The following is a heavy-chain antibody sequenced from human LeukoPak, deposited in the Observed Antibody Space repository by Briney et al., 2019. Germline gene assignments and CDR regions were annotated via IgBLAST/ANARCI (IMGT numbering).Heavy chain of an antibody. J-gene: IGHJ4*02. CDR1: GFIFSDYY. Sequence: GGSLRLSCAASGFIFSDYYMTWIRQAPGKGLEWLSYISGSGSDTNYADSVKGRFTTSRDNAKNSLYLQMNSLRVDDTAVYYCARNQTPRYDSSGYSDYWGQGTLVTVSS. V-gene: IGHV3-11*06. CDR2: ISGSGSDT. CDR3: ARNQTPRYDSSGYSDY. D-gene: IGHD3-22*01.